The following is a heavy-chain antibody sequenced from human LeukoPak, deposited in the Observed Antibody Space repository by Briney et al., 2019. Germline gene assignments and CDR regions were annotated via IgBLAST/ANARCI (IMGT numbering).Heavy chain of an antibody. D-gene: IGHD3-10*01. V-gene: IGHV1-18*01. CDR2: ITAYNLNT. CDR3: ARDPDYYGSGRSYFDC. CDR1: VYTFTSYG. J-gene: IGHJ4*02. Sequence: ASVKVSCKASVYTFTSYGISWVRQAPGEGLEWMGWITAYNLNTNYAQKFHGRVTMTIDKSTTTAYMELRSLRSDDTAVYYCARDPDYYGSGRSYFDCWGQGTLVTVSS.